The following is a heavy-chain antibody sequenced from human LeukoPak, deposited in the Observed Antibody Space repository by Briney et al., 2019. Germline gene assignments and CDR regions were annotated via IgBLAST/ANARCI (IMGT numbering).Heavy chain of an antibody. CDR3: AKDGPRRIPYYMGV. V-gene: IGHV3-30*02. CDR2: IRYDGSNQ. J-gene: IGHJ6*03. CDR1: GFTFSSYG. Sequence: PGGSLRLSCAASGFTFSSYGMHWVRQAPGKGLEWVAFIRYDGSNQYYADSVKGRFTTSRDNSKNTLYLQMNSLRVEDTAVYYCAKDGPRRIPYYMGVWGKGTTVTISS.